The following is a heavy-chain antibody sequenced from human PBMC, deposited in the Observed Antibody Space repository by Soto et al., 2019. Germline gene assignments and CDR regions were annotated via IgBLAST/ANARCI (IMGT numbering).Heavy chain of an antibody. Sequence: QVQLQESGPGLVKPSETLSLTCTVSGGSISSYYWSWIRQPPGKGLEWIGYIYYSGSTNYNPSVKSRVTISVDTSKNQFSLKLSSVTAADTAVYYCAREGSMVRGVTDIWGQGTMVTVSS. D-gene: IGHD3-10*01. CDR1: GGSISSYY. CDR3: AREGSMVRGVTDI. CDR2: IYYSGST. J-gene: IGHJ3*02. V-gene: IGHV4-59*01.